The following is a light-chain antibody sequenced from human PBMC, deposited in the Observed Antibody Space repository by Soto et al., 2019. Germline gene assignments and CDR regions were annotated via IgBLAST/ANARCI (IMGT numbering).Light chain of an antibody. CDR1: QSVTTN. CDR3: QQYGRWPVT. J-gene: IGKJ4*01. Sequence: EVVMTQSPATLSVSPGERVTFSCRASQSVTTNLAWYQHKPGQSPRLLISDASTGASGIPPRFSGSGSGTEFTLTIDRLQSADFAVYYCQQYGRWPVTLGGGTKVDTK. V-gene: IGKV3-15*01. CDR2: DAS.